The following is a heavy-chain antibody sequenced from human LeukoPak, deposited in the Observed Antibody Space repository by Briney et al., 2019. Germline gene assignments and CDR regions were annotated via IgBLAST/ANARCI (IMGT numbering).Heavy chain of an antibody. CDR1: GGTFSSYA. J-gene: IGHJ5*02. CDR3: ARSVYDYVWGSYFRFDP. CDR2: IIPIFGTA. D-gene: IGHD3-16*01. Sequence: SVKVSCKASGGTFSSYAISWVRQAPGQGLEWMGGIIPIFGTANYAQKFQGRVTITADESTSTAYMELSSLRSEDTAVYYCARSVYDYVWGSYFRFDPWGQGTLVTVSS. V-gene: IGHV1-69*13.